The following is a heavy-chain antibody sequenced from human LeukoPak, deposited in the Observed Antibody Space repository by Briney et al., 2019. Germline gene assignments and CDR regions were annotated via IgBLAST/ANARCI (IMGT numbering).Heavy chain of an antibody. CDR3: ARISHRGTTTNY. V-gene: IGHV3-48*04. D-gene: IGHD1-7*01. CDR1: GFTFSGFW. J-gene: IGHJ4*02. Sequence: PGGSLRLSCAASGFTFSGFWMHWVRQAPGKGLEWVSYISSSGSTIYYADSVKGRFTISRDNAKNSLYLQMNSLRAEDTAVYYCARISHRGTTTNYWGQGTLVTVSS. CDR2: ISSSGSTI.